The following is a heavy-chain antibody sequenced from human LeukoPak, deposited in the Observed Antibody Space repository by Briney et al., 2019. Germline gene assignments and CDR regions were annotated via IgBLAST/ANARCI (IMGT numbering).Heavy chain of an antibody. CDR3: AGEFYGGNHHWRNWFDP. CDR2: IWYDGSNK. V-gene: IGHV3-33*01. J-gene: IGHJ5*02. Sequence: QPGRSLRLSCAASGFTFSSYGMHWVRQAPGKGLEWVAVIWYDGSNKYYADSVKGRFTISRDNSKNTLYLQMNSLRAEDTAVYYCAGEFYGGNHHWRNWFDPWGQGTLVTVSS. CDR1: GFTFSSYG. D-gene: IGHD4-23*01.